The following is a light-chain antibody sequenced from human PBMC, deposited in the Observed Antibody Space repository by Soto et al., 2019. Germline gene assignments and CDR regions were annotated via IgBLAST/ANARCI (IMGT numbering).Light chain of an antibody. V-gene: IGKV3-20*01. J-gene: IGKJ5*01. CDR3: QQYGSSPSVT. CDR2: GAS. Sequence: EIVLTQSPGTLSLSPGDRATLSCRASQSVSSSNLAWYQQRCGQAPRLLIYGASSRATDIPDRFSGSGSGTDFTLTISRLEPEDSAVYYCQQYGSSPSVTFGQGTRLEIQ. CDR1: QSVSSSN.